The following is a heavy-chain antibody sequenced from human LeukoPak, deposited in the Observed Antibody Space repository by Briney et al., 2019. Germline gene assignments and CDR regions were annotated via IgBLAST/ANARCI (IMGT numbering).Heavy chain of an antibody. V-gene: IGHV3-21*01. CDR1: GFTFSSYS. D-gene: IGHD5-18*01. CDR2: ISSSSSYI. Sequence: GSLRLSCAASGFTFSSYSMNWVRQAPGKGLEWVSSISSSSSYIYYADSVKGRFTISRDNAKNSLYLQMNSLRAEDTAVYYCARGNTAMVTSGLDYWGQGTLVTVSS. CDR3: ARGNTAMVTSGLDY. J-gene: IGHJ4*02.